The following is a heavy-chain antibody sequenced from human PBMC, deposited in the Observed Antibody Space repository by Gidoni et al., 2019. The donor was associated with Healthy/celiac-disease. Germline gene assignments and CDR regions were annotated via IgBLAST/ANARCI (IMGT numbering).Heavy chain of an antibody. D-gene: IGHD2-2*01. Sequence: QLQLQESGPGLVKPSETLSLTCTVSGGSISSSSYYWGWIRQPPGKGLEWIGSIYYSGSTYYNPSLKSRVTISVDTSKNQFSLKLSSVTAADTAVYYCARYGDIVLVPAAPGAFDIWGQGTMVTVSS. J-gene: IGHJ3*02. CDR3: ARYGDIVLVPAAPGAFDI. CDR2: IYYSGST. CDR1: GGSISSSSYY. V-gene: IGHV4-39*07.